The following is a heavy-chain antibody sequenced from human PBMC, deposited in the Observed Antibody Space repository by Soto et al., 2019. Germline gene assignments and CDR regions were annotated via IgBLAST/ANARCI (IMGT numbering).Heavy chain of an antibody. Sequence: SVKVSCKASGGTFSSYVISWVRQAPGQGLEWMGGIIPIFGTANYAQKFQGRVTITADESTSTAYMELSSLRSEDTAVYYCARGPDIVVVPAAIPAHIGQLLPKPDYYYYGMDVWGQGTTVTVSS. CDR3: ARGPDIVVVPAAIPAHIGQLLPKPDYYYYGMDV. V-gene: IGHV1-69*13. CDR1: GGTFSSYV. J-gene: IGHJ6*02. CDR2: IIPIFGTA. D-gene: IGHD2-2*01.